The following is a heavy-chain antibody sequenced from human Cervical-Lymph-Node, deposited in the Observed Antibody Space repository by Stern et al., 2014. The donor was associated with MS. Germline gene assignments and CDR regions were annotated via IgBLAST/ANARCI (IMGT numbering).Heavy chain of an antibody. D-gene: IGHD3-10*01. J-gene: IGHJ4*02. Sequence: EVQLVESGAEVRKPGESLRISCAVSGYRFTNNWIGWVRQVPGKGLEWMGLIWPVNSKTRYSQSFQGQSTIIVDKSNSMTYLHWSSLKASDAAMYYCARRGHEYMGIDYWGQGTLVTVSS. CDR3: ARRGHEYMGIDY. CDR2: IWPVNSKT. CDR1: GYRFTNNW. V-gene: IGHV5-51*03.